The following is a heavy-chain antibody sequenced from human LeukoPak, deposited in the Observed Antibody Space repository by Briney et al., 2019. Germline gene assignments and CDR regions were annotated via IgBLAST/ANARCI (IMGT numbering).Heavy chain of an antibody. CDR1: GFTFSSYS. CDR2: ISSSSTYI. D-gene: IGHD3-22*01. J-gene: IGHJ4*02. Sequence: PGGSLRLSCAASGFTFSSYSMNWVRQAPGKGLEWVSSISSSSTYIYYADSVKGRFTISRDNAKNSLYLQMYTLRAEDTAVYYCANSYYYDSSGHYTISNHLDYWGQGTLVTVSS. V-gene: IGHV3-21*01. CDR3: ANSYYYDSSGHYTISNHLDY.